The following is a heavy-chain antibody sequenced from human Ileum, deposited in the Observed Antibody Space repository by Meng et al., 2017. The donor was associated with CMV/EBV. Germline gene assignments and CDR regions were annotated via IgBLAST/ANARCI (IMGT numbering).Heavy chain of an antibody. D-gene: IGHD2/OR15-2a*01. Sequence: SQTLSLTCAMSGDSFSTDGVAWNWIRQSPSRGLEWLGRTFYRSKWYNDYAVSMESRISINADTSTNQFSLQLNSVSPEDTAIYYCARGRHSTFDFWGQGTMVNVAS. J-gene: IGHJ3*01. CDR3: ARGRHSTFDF. CDR1: GDSFSTDGVA. V-gene: IGHV6-1*01. CDR2: TFYRSKWYN.